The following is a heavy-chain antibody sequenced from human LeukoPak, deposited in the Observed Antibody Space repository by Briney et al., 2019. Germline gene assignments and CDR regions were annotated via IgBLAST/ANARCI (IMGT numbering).Heavy chain of an antibody. D-gene: IGHD3-10*01. CDR3: AKSQYSFASGSSRPLFDY. CDR1: GYIFSDYY. J-gene: IGHJ4*02. Sequence: EASVKVSCKASGYIFSDYYIHWVRQARGQGLEWMGWINPNSGGTYFAQKFEDRVTLTRDTSTNTGYMEMRSLTFDDTAAYYCAKSQYSFASGSSRPLFDYWGQGTLVTVSS. V-gene: IGHV1-2*02. CDR2: INPNSGGT.